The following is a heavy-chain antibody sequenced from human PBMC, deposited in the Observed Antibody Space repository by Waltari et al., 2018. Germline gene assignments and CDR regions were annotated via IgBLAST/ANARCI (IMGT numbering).Heavy chain of an antibody. J-gene: IGHJ4*02. CDR2: IYYSGRA. Sequence: QVQLQESGPGLVKPSETLSLTCTVSGGSISSYYWTWIRQPPGKGLEWIAYIYYSGRAKYNPSRKSRLTISVDTSKKEVSLKMRSVTAADTAVYYCASLGYVDYGIDYWGQGTQVTVSS. D-gene: IGHD4-17*01. V-gene: IGHV4-59*13. CDR1: GGSISSYY. CDR3: ASLGYVDYGIDY.